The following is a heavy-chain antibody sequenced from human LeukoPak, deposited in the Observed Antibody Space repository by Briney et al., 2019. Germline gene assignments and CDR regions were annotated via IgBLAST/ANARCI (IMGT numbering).Heavy chain of an antibody. D-gene: IGHD3-16*01. J-gene: IGHJ4*02. CDR2: IYHSGST. CDR1: GGSISSSNW. Sequence: PSETLSLTCAVSGGSISSSNWWSWVRQPPGKGLEWIGKIYHSGSTNYNPSLKGRVTISVDTSKNQFSLKLSSVTAADTAVYYCARGGSVSGDPPFDYWGQGTLVTVSS. CDR3: ARGGSVSGDPPFDY. V-gene: IGHV4-4*02.